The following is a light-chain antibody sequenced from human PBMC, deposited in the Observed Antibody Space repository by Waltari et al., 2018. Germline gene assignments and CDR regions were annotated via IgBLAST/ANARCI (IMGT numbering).Light chain of an antibody. CDR3: QQYNSYWT. J-gene: IGKJ1*01. Sequence: DIQMTQSPSPLSASVVDRVTITCRASQSISSWLAWYQQKPGKAPKLLLYDASSLESGVPSRFSGSGSGTEFTLTISSLQPDDFATYYCQQYNSYWTFGQGTKVEIK. V-gene: IGKV1-5*01. CDR1: QSISSW. CDR2: DAS.